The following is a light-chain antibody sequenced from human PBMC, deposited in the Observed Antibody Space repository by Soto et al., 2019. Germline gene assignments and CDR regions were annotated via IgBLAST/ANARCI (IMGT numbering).Light chain of an antibody. CDR2: DTT. Sequence: QSALTQPPSVSGAPGQRVTISCTGSSSNIGTGYDVHWYQQFAGTAPKLILYDTTDRPSGVPDRFSGSRSGTSASLAITGRQAEDEADYYCQSYDSSLSGSIFGGGTQLTVL. CDR1: SSNIGTGYD. J-gene: IGLJ7*01. V-gene: IGLV1-40*01. CDR3: QSYDSSLSGSI.